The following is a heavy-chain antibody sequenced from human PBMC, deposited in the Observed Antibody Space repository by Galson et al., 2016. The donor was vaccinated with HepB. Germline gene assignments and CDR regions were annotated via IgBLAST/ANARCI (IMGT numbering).Heavy chain of an antibody. D-gene: IGHD2-2*03. CDR1: GLSFKDYC. CDR3: AAHPFGYFVFEN. V-gene: IGHV3-48*03. CDR2: IGSSGTNI. J-gene: IGHJ4*02. Sequence: SLRLSCAASGLSFKDYCFNWVRQAPGKGLEWISYIGSSGTNIYYADSVRGRFAISRDHAKNSIYLQMDGLRVDDTAVYYCAAHPFGYFVFENWGRGTLVTVSS.